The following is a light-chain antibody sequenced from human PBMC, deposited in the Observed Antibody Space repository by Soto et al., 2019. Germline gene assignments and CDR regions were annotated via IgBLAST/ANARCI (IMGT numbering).Light chain of an antibody. Sequence: DIQMTQSPSSLSASVGDRVTITCQASQDISNYLNWYQQRPGKAPKLLIYDASNLKTGVPSRFSGSGSGTDFTFTISSLQPEDIATYYCQQYDNLPITFGQGTRLET. CDR2: DAS. J-gene: IGKJ5*01. CDR3: QQYDNLPIT. CDR1: QDISNY. V-gene: IGKV1-33*01.